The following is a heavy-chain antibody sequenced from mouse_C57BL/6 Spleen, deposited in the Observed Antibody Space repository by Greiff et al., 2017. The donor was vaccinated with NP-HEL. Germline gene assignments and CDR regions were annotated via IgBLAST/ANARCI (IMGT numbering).Heavy chain of an antibody. CDR3: ARGNDYDVGFDY. D-gene: IGHD2-4*01. Sequence: QVQLQQPGAELVKPGASVKMSCKASGYTFTSYWITWVKQRPGQGLEWIGDIYPGSGSTNYNEKFKSKATLTVDTSSSTAYMQLSSLTSEDSAVYYCARGNDYDVGFDYWGQGTTLTVSS. CDR2: IYPGSGST. CDR1: GYTFTSYW. V-gene: IGHV1-55*01. J-gene: IGHJ2*01.